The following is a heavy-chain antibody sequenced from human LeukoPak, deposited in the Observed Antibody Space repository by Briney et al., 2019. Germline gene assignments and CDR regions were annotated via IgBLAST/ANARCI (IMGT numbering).Heavy chain of an antibody. CDR3: ARDWHTATTDYYYYMDV. Sequence: ASVKVSCKASGYTFTGYYMHWVRQAPGQGLEWMGWINPNSGGTNYAQKLQGRVTMTTDTSTSTAYMELRSLRSDDTAVYYCARDWHTATTDYYYYMDVWGKGTTVTVSS. CDR2: INPNSGGT. CDR1: GYTFTGYY. D-gene: IGHD5-18*01. J-gene: IGHJ6*03. V-gene: IGHV1-2*02.